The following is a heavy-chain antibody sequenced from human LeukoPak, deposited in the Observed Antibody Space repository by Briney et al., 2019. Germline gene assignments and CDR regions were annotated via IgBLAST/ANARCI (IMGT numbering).Heavy chain of an antibody. CDR2: ISGSGGST. CDR3: ARSYYGSGSPWGYYYYMDV. J-gene: IGHJ6*03. Sequence: GGSLRLSCAASGFTFSSYAMSWVRQAPGKGLEWVSAISGSGGSTYYADSVKGRFTISRDNSKNSLYLQMNSLRAEDTAVYYCARSYYGSGSPWGYYYYMDVWGKGTTVAISS. D-gene: IGHD3-10*01. CDR1: GFTFSSYA. V-gene: IGHV3-23*01.